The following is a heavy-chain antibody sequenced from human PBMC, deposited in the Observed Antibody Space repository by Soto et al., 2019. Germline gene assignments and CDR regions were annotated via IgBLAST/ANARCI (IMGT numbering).Heavy chain of an antibody. Sequence: GGSLRLSCAASGFTFSTYSMSWVCQAPGKGLEWVSYISSTSNTIYYADSVKGRFTISRDNAKNSLYLHMNSLSAEDTAVYYCARDRGCSGGVCYRDLDYWGQGTLVTVSS. CDR2: ISSTSNTI. CDR3: ARDRGCSGGVCYRDLDY. J-gene: IGHJ4*02. D-gene: IGHD2-15*01. V-gene: IGHV3-48*01. CDR1: GFTFSTYS.